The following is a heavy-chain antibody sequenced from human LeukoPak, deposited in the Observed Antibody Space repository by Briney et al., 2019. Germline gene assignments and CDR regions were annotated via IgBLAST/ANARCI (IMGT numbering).Heavy chain of an antibody. CDR3: ARYGFSAVWQGGWHAFDI. J-gene: IGHJ3*02. Sequence: WASVKVSCKASGYTFTSYYMHWVRQAPGQGLEWMGIINPTTGDTTYAQKFQGRLTMTGDMSTSTVYMELSSLTSEDTAVFYCARYGFSAVWQGGWHAFDIWGQGTVVTVSS. V-gene: IGHV1-46*01. CDR2: INPTTGDT. D-gene: IGHD2-15*01. CDR1: GYTFTSYY.